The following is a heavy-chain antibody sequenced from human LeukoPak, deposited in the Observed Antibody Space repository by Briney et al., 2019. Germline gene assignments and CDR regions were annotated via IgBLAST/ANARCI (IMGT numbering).Heavy chain of an antibody. J-gene: IGHJ4*02. CDR2: ISSSGDNT. CDR1: GFVFSTYA. D-gene: IGHD1-1*01. V-gene: IGHV3-23*01. CDR3: AKVKALDAVASYFDY. Sequence: GGSLRLSCAASGFVFSTYAMGWVRQAPGKGLEWVSAISSSGDNTYYADSVKGQFIISGDNSKNTLDLQMNSLRAEDTAIYHCAKVKALDAVASYFDYWGQGTLVTVSS.